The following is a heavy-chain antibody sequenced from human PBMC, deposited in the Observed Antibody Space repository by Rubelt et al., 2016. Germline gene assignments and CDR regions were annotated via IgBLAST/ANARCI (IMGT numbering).Heavy chain of an antibody. CDR3: ARVIAAAGRDGNYFDY. Sequence: QVQLVQSGSELKKPGASVKVSCKASGYTFTSYAMNWVRQAPGQGLEWMGWINTNTGNPTYAQGLPGRFVFSLDTPVSTAYLQISSLKAEDTAVYYCARVIAAAGRDGNYFDYWGQGTLVTVSS. CDR2: INTNTGNP. CDR1: GYTFTSYA. V-gene: IGHV7-4-1*02. J-gene: IGHJ4*02. D-gene: IGHD6-13*01.